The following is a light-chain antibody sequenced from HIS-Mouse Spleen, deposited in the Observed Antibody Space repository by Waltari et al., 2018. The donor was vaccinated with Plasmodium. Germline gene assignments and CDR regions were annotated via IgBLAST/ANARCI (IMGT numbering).Light chain of an antibody. CDR2: EDS. Sequence: SYDLTQPPSVSVSPGQTARITCSGDALPTKYAYWYPQKSGQAPVLVIYEDSKRPSGIPERFSGSSSGTMATLTISGAQVEDEADYYCYSTDSSGNHRVFGGGTKLTVL. CDR3: YSTDSSGNHRV. J-gene: IGLJ3*02. CDR1: ALPTKY. V-gene: IGLV3-10*01.